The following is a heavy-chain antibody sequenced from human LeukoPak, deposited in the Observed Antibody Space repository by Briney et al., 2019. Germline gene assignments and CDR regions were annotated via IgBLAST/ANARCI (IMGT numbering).Heavy chain of an antibody. D-gene: IGHD3-22*01. V-gene: IGHV4-39*07. CDR2: IYYSGST. CDR1: GGSISSSSYY. Sequence: SETLSLTCNVTGGSISSSSYYWGWIRQPPGKGLEWIGSIYYSGSTYYNPSLKSRVTISVDTSKNHFSLKLSSVTAADTAVYYCAREAQYYYDSSGYLDYWGQGTLVTVSS. CDR3: AREAQYYYDSSGYLDY. J-gene: IGHJ4*02.